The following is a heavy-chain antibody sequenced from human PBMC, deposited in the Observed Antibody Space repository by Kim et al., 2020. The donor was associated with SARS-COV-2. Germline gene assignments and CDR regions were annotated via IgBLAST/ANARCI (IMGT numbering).Heavy chain of an antibody. D-gene: IGHD1-1*01. CDR1: GGSFSGYY. CDR3: ARSTTGAFDI. J-gene: IGHJ3*02. V-gene: IGHV4-34*01. Sequence: SETLSLTCAVYGGSFSGYYWSWIRQPPGKGLEWIGEINHSGSTNYNPSLKSRVTISVDTSKNQFSLKLSSVTAADTAVYYCARSTTGAFDIWGQGTMVTVSS. CDR2: INHSGST.